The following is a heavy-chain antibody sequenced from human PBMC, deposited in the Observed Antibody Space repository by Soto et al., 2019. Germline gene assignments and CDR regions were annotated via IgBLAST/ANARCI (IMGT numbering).Heavy chain of an antibody. D-gene: IGHD3-16*02. CDR2: IYYSGST. CDR3: ASGGMITFGGVIHYYGMDV. CDR1: GGSISSGDYY. V-gene: IGHV4-30-4*01. J-gene: IGHJ6*02. Sequence: SETLSLTCTVSGGSISSGDYYWSWIRQPPGKGLEWIGYIYYSGSTYYNPSLKSRVTISVDTSKNQFSLKLSSVTAADAAVYYCASGGMITFGGVIHYYGMDVWGQGTTVTVSS.